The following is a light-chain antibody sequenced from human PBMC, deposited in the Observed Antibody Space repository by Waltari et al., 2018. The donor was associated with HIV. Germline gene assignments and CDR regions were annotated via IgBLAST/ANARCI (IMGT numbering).Light chain of an antibody. CDR2: EVS. V-gene: IGLV2-14*01. Sequence: QSALTQPATVSGSPGQSLTIPCTGTSSHVGGYNYVSCYQQHPGKAPKLMISEVSNRPSGVTNRFSGSKSGNTASLTISGLQVEDEADYYCSSYTSSSTLYVFGTGTKVTVL. J-gene: IGLJ1*01. CDR1: SSHVGGYNY. CDR3: SSYTSSSTLYV.